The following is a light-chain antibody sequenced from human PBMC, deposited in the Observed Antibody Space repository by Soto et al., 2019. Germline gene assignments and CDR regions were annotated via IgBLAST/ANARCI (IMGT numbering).Light chain of an antibody. CDR3: QQYGSSPPYT. CDR1: QSVSSNY. CDR2: GAS. V-gene: IGKV3-20*01. Sequence: EIVLTQSPGTLSVSPGERVTLSCRASQSVSSNYLAWYQQRPGQAPRLLIFGASYRATGIPDRFSGSGSGTDFTLTISRLEPEDFAVYYCQQYGSSPPYTFGQGTKLEIK. J-gene: IGKJ2*01.